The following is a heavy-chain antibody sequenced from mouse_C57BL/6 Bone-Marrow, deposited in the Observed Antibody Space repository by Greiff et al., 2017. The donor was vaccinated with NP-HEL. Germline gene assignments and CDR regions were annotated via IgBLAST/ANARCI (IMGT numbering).Heavy chain of an antibody. CDR3: ATPKSPFTTVVATNFDY. V-gene: IGHV1-85*01. CDR2: IYPRDGST. J-gene: IGHJ2*01. D-gene: IGHD1-1*01. Sequence: QVQLKESGPELVKPGASVKLSCKASGYTFTSYDINWVKQRPGQGLEWIGGIYPRDGSTKYNEKFTGKATFTVDTSSSTAYMELHSLTSEDSAVYFCATPKSPFTTVVATNFDYWGQGTTLTVSS. CDR1: GYTFTSYD.